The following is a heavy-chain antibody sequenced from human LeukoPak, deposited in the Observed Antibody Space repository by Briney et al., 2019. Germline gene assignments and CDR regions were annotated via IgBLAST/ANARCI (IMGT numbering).Heavy chain of an antibody. Sequence: GGSLRLSCAASGFTFSSYAMTWVRQAPGKGLEWVSTISASGSSTYYADSVKGRFTISRDNSKNTLYLQMNSLRAEDTAVYYCAKELAAVGTGAFDIWGQGTTVTVSS. CDR2: ISASGSST. CDR3: AKELAAVGTGAFDI. CDR1: GFTFSSYA. V-gene: IGHV3-23*01. D-gene: IGHD6-13*01. J-gene: IGHJ3*02.